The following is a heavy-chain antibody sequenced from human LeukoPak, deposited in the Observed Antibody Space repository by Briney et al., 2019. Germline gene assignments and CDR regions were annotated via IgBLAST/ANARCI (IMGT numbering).Heavy chain of an antibody. V-gene: IGHV4-59*01. CDR3: ARESGSYLWRSWLNP. CDR2: IYNSGNT. CDR1: GGSISNYY. J-gene: IGHJ5*02. Sequence: PSETLSLTCTVSGGSISNYYWNWIRQPPGKGLEWIGNIYNSGNTNYNPSLKSRVTISVDTSKNQFSLKLNSVTAADTAVYYCARESGSYLWRSWLNPWGQGTLVTVSS. D-gene: IGHD3-16*01.